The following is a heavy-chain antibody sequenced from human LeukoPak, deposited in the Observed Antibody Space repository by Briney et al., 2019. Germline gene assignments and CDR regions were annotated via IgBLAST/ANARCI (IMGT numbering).Heavy chain of an antibody. D-gene: IGHD2-2*01. J-gene: IGHJ4*02. CDR1: GYTFTGYY. CDR3: ARGGPRYCSSTSCPVFDY. Sequence: ASVKVSCKASGYTFTGYYMHWVRQAPGQGLEWMGWINPNSGGTNYAQKFQGRVTMTRDTSISTAYMELSRLRSDDTAVYYCARGGPRYCSSTSCPVFDYWGQGTLVTVSS. V-gene: IGHV1-2*02. CDR2: INPNSGGT.